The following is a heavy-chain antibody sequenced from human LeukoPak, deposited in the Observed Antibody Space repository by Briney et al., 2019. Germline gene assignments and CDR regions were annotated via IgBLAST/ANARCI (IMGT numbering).Heavy chain of an antibody. D-gene: IGHD5-18*01. CDR3: ATLVDTAMVTPHDY. Sequence: GASVKVSCKASGGTFSSYAISWVRQAPGQGLEWMGRIIPILGIANYAQKFQGRVRITADKSTSTAYMELSSLRSEDTAVYYCATLVDTAMVTPHDYWGQGTLVTVSS. J-gene: IGHJ4*02. CDR1: GGTFSSYA. V-gene: IGHV1-69*04. CDR2: IIPILGIA.